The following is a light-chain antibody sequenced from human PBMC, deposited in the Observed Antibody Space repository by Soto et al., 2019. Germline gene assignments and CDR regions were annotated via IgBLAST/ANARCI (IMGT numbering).Light chain of an antibody. V-gene: IGLV2-14*01. CDR3: SSYTNTRTLEV. Sequence: QSALTQPASVSASPGQSIAISCTGTSSDVGGYEYVSWYQQHPNKAPKLIIYEVSRRPPGVSNRFSGSKYGNTASLTISGLQAEGEASYYCSSYTNTRTLEVFGGGTQLTVL. CDR2: EVS. CDR1: SSDVGGYEY. J-gene: IGLJ3*02.